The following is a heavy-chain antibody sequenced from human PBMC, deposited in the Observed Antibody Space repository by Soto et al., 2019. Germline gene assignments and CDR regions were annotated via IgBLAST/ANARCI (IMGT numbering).Heavy chain of an antibody. CDR2: IDPSDSYT. J-gene: IGHJ4*02. CDR3: ARYYYGSGSYYNAYYFDY. Sequence: GESLKISCKGSGYSFTSYWISWVRQMPGKGLEWMGRIDPSDSYTNYSPSFQGHVTISADKSISTAYLQWSSLKASDTAMYYCARYYYGSGSYYNAYYFDYWGQGTLVTVSS. D-gene: IGHD3-10*01. CDR1: GYSFTSYW. V-gene: IGHV5-10-1*01.